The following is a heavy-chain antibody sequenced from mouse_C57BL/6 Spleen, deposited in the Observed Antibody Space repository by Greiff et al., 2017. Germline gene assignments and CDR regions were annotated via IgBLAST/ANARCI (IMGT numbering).Heavy chain of an antibody. CDR3: ARWVGGYFDV. V-gene: IGHV1-52*01. CDR1: GYTFTSYW. CDR2: IDPSDSET. J-gene: IGHJ1*03. D-gene: IGHD1-1*02. Sequence: QVQLQQPGAELVRPGSSVKLSCKASGYTFTSYWMHWVKQRPIQGLEWIGNIDPSDSETHYNQKFKDKATLTVDKSSSTAYMQLGSLTSEDSAVYYCARWVGGYFDVWGTGTTVTVSS.